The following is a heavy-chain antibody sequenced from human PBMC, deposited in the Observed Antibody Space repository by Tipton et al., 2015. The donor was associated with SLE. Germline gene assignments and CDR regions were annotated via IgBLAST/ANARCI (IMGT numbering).Heavy chain of an antibody. V-gene: IGHV4-59*01. CDR2: IYYSGST. J-gene: IGHJ3*02. CDR1: GGSISSYY. D-gene: IGHD6-13*01. CDR3: ARGGGSWRDAFDI. Sequence: TLSLTCTVSGGSISSYYWSWIRQPPGKGLEWIGYIYYSGSTNYNPSPKSRVTISVDTSKNQFSLKLSSVTAADTAVYYCARGGGSWRDAFDIWGQGTIVTVSS.